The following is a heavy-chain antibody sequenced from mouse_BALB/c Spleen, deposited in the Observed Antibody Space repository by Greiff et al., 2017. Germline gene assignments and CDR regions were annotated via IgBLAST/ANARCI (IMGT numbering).Heavy chain of an antibody. Sequence: EVKLVESGGGLVQPGGSLKLSCAASGFTFSSYGMSWVRQTPDKRLELVATINSNGGSTYYPDSVKGRFTISRDNAKNTLYLQMSSLKSEDTAMYYCARDYYGWGQGTLVTVSA. CDR3: ARDYYG. CDR1: GFTFSSYG. D-gene: IGHD1-1*01. V-gene: IGHV5-6-3*01. J-gene: IGHJ3*01. CDR2: INSNGGST.